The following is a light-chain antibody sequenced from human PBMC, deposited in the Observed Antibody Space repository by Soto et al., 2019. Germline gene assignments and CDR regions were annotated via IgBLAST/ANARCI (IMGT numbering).Light chain of an antibody. Sequence: NFILTQPHSVSESPGKTVTISCTRSSGSIASNYVQWYQQRPGSAPTPVIYEDSQRPSGVPDRFSGSIDSSSNSASLTISRLKTDDEAVYYCQSFDINNVVFGGGTKLTVL. CDR2: EDS. CDR3: QSFDINNVV. CDR1: SGSIASNY. J-gene: IGLJ2*01. V-gene: IGLV6-57*04.